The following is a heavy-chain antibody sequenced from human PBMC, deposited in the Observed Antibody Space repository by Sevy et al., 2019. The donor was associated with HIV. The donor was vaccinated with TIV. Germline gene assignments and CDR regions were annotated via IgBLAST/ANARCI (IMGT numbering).Heavy chain of an antibody. CDR1: GFTFSSYG. CDR3: AKDRSSGSYYYFDY. Sequence: GESLKISCAASGFTFSSYGMHWVRQAPGKGLEWVAFIRYDGSNKYYADSVKGRFTISRDNSKNTLYLQMNSLRAEDTAVYYCAKDRSSGSYYYFDYWGQGTLVTVSS. V-gene: IGHV3-30*02. D-gene: IGHD1-26*01. J-gene: IGHJ4*02. CDR2: IRYDGSNK.